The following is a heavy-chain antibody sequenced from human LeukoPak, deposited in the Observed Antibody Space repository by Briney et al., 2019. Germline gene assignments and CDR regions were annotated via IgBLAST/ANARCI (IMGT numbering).Heavy chain of an antibody. J-gene: IGHJ3*02. D-gene: IGHD6-13*01. CDR3: ARERRYQQRPMGASDI. Sequence: GGSLRLSCAASGFTFSSYDMHWVRQATGKGLEWVSAIGTAGDTYYPGSVKGRFTISRENAKNSLYLQMNSLRAGDTAVYYCARERRYQQRPMGASDIWGQGTMVTVSS. CDR2: IGTAGDT. V-gene: IGHV3-13*01. CDR1: GFTFSSYD.